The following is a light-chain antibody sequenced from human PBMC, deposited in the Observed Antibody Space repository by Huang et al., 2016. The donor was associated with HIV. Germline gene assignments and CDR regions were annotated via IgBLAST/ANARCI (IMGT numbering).Light chain of an antibody. J-gene: IGKJ1*01. V-gene: IGKV1-39*01. CDR1: QTINSY. Sequence: EIQMTQYPSSLSASVGERVTITCRASQTINSYLHWYQQKPGKSPQLLIYAASNLQRGFPSRFSGGGSGTDFTLTISSLQPEDFATYYCQQTYSSPRTFGQGTKVDIK. CDR3: QQTYSSPRT. CDR2: AAS.